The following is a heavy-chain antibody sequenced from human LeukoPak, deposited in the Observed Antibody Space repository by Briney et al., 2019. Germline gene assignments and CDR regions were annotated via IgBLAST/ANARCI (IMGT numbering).Heavy chain of an antibody. Sequence: GESLKISCKTSGYTFSIFWIGWVRQMPGKGLEWIGMIYPGDSDTRYSPSFQGQVTISADKSTNTAYLQWGSLKASDTAMYYCARHKGYYGSGTTGLDYWGQGTLVTVSS. D-gene: IGHD3-10*01. CDR3: ARHKGYYGSGTTGLDY. CDR1: GYTFSIFW. J-gene: IGHJ4*02. CDR2: IYPGDSDT. V-gene: IGHV5-51*01.